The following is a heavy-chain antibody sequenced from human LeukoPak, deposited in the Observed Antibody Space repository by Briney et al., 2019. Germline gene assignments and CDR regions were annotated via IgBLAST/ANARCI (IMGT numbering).Heavy chain of an antibody. CDR3: ARALAYSGSYYGMDY. V-gene: IGHV3-33*01. D-gene: IGHD1-26*01. CDR2: IWYDGSNK. J-gene: IGHJ4*02. CDR1: GFTFNNYG. Sequence: GGSLRLSCAASGFTFNNYGMHWVRQAPGKGLDWVAVIWYDGSNKYYADSVKGRFTISRDNSKNTLYLQMNSLRAEDTAVYYCARALAYSGSYYGMDYWGQGTVVTASS.